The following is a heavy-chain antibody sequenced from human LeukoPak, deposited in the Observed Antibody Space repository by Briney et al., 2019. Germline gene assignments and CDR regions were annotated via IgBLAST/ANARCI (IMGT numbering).Heavy chain of an antibody. D-gene: IGHD3-16*01. J-gene: IGHJ4*02. Sequence: GASVKVSCKASGYTFSSYGISWVRQAPGQGLEWMGWISAYNYYTKYVEKFQGRVTMTIDTSTSTAYMELRSLRSDDTAVYYCATTRGSHVLTPCFDYWGQGTLVTVSS. CDR3: ATTRGSHVLTPCFDY. CDR1: GYTFSSYG. V-gene: IGHV1-18*01. CDR2: ISAYNYYT.